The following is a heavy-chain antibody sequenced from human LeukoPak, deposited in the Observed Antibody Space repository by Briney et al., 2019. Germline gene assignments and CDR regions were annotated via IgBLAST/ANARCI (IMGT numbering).Heavy chain of an antibody. J-gene: IGHJ6*03. CDR2: INHSGGT. D-gene: IGHD2-2*01. CDR1: GGSFSGYY. Sequence: SETLSLTCAVYGGSFSGYYWSWIRQPPGKGLEWIGEINHSGGTNYNPSLKSRVTISVDTSKNQFSLKLSSVTAADTAVYYCARGRSWGVVVPAHYMDVWGKGTTVTVSS. CDR3: ARGRSWGVVVPAHYMDV. V-gene: IGHV4-34*01.